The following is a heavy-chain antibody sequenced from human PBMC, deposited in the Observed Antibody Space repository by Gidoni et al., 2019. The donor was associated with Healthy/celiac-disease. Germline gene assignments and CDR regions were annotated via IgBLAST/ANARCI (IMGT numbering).Heavy chain of an antibody. J-gene: IGHJ1*01. CDR3: ARDSAYDILTGYYKENAEYFQH. CDR1: GFTFSSYG. D-gene: IGHD3-9*01. Sequence: QVQLVESGGGVDKPGRSLRLSCAASGFTFSSYGMHWFRQAPGKGLGWVAVIWYDGSNKYYADSVKGRFTISRDNSKNTLYLQMNSLRAEDTAVYYCARDSAYDILTGYYKENAEYFQHWGQGTLVTVSS. V-gene: IGHV3-33*01. CDR2: IWYDGSNK.